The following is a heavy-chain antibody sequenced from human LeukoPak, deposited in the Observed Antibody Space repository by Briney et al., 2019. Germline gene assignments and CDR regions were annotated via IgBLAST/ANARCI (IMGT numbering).Heavy chain of an antibody. CDR2: ISSSGSTI. V-gene: IGHV3-48*01. J-gene: IGHJ4*02. D-gene: IGHD1-1*01. Sequence: PGGSLRLSCAASGFTFSSYSMNWVRQAPGKGLEWVSYISSSGSTIYYADSVKGRFTISRDNAKNSLYLQMNSLRAEDTAVYYCAKAPPYKKYFDYWGQGTLVTVSS. CDR3: AKAPPYKKYFDY. CDR1: GFTFSSYS.